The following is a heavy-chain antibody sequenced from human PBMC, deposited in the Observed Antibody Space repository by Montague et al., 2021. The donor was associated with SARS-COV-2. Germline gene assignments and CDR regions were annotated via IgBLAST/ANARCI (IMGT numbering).Heavy chain of an antibody. V-gene: IGHV4-39*01. Sequence: SETLSPTCSVSGGSISSTRYYWGWIRQPPGRGLEWIGGIDYSGSTYYNRCIRSRVTIDVDTSKNRFSLKLSTVTAADTAVYYCASPIVVVTAPNYYGMDVWGQGTTVTVSS. CDR2: IDYSGST. CDR1: GGSISSTRYY. D-gene: IGHD2-21*02. CDR3: ASPIVVVTAPNYYGMDV. J-gene: IGHJ6*02.